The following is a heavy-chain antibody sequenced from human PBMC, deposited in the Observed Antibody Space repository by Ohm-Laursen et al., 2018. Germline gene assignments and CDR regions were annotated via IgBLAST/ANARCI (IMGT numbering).Heavy chain of an antibody. Sequence: LSLTCAASGFTFSSYAMSWVRQAPGKGLEWVSAISGRGDSTYHADSVKGRFTISRDNSKNTLYLQMSSLRAEDTAVYYCARDVLGGQGTLVTVSS. CDR2: ISGRGDST. V-gene: IGHV3-23*01. J-gene: IGHJ4*02. CDR1: GFTFSSYA. CDR3: ARDVL.